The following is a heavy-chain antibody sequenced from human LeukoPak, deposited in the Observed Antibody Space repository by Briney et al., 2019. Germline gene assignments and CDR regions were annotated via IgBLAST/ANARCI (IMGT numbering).Heavy chain of an antibody. V-gene: IGHV1-2*06. D-gene: IGHD2-2*01. CDR2: INPNSGGT. CDR3: ARDPQGYCSSTSCYRYAFDI. CDR1: GYTFTGYY. Sequence: ASVKVSCKASGYTFTGYYMHWVRQAPGQGLEWMGRINPNSGGTNYAQTFQGRVTMTRDTSISTAYMELSRLRSDDTAVYYCARDPQGYCSSTSCYRYAFDIWGQGTMVTVSS. J-gene: IGHJ3*02.